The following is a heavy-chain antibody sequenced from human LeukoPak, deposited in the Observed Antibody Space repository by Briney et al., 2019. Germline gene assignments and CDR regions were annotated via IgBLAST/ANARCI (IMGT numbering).Heavy chain of an antibody. V-gene: IGHV1-18*01. Sequence: ASVKVSFKASGYSFSNYAITWVRQAPGQGLECLGWISVYNGKTFYGQKLQGRVTLTTDTPTNTAYMELRSLRSDDTAIYYCARVVAVALKYRFDYWGQGTPVTVSS. CDR1: GYSFSNYA. CDR2: ISVYNGKT. J-gene: IGHJ4*02. D-gene: IGHD2-21*01. CDR3: ARVVAVALKYRFDY.